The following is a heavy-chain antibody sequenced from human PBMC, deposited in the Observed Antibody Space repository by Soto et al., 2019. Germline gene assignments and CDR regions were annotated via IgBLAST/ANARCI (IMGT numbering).Heavy chain of an antibody. CDR2: ISYDGSNK. D-gene: IGHD6-13*01. CDR3: AKTMSSWTHVDY. V-gene: IGHV3-30*18. CDR1: GFTFSTYG. J-gene: IGHJ4*02. Sequence: GGSLRLSCAASGFTFSTYGMHWVRQAPGKGLEWVAVISYDGSNKYYADSVKGRFTISRDNSNNTLYLQMNSLRAEDTAVHYCAKTMSSWTHVDYWGQGTLVTVSS.